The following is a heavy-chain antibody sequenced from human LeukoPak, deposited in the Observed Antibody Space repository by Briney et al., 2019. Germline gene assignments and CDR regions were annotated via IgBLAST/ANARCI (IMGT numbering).Heavy chain of an antibody. J-gene: IGHJ1*01. Sequence: GGSLRLSCTASGFTFSGYEMNWVRQAPGKGLEWVSYISSSGNSIYYADSVKGRFTISRDNAKNSLYLQMNSLRAGDMAVYYCARGRFGSCWGQGTLVTVSS. CDR2: ISSSGNSI. V-gene: IGHV3-48*03. D-gene: IGHD6-13*01. CDR3: ARGRFGSC. CDR1: GFTFSGYE.